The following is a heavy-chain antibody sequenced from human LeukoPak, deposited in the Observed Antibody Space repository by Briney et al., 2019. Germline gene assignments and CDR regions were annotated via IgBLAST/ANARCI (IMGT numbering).Heavy chain of an antibody. D-gene: IGHD3-10*01. J-gene: IGHJ4*02. CDR1: GFTFGDYA. CDR2: IRSKAYGGTT. Sequence: RSLRLSCTASGFTFGDYAMSWVRQAPGKGPEWVGFIRSKAYGGTTEYAASVKGRFTISRDDSKSIAYLQMNSLKTEDTAVYYCTRIWFGESHFDYWGQGTLVTVSS. V-gene: IGHV3-49*04. CDR3: TRIWFGESHFDY.